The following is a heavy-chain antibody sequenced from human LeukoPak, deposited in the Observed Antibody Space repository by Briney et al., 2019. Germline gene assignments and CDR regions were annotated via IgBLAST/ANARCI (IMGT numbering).Heavy chain of an antibody. J-gene: IGHJ2*01. CDR1: GFTFTTYS. D-gene: IGHD4-23*01. Sequence: GGSLRLSCAASGFTFTTYSMNWVRQAPGKGLEWVSYISSSSSTIYYADSVKGRFTISRDNAKNSLYLQMNSLRAEDTAVYYCARDLDGGNWYFDLWGRGTLVTVSS. CDR3: ARDLDGGNWYFDL. V-gene: IGHV3-48*01. CDR2: ISSSSSTI.